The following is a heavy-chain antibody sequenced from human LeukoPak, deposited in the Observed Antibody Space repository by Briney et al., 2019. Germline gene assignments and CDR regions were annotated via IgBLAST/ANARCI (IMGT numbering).Heavy chain of an antibody. V-gene: IGHV4-59*01. CDR1: GGSISSYY. CDR3: ARGFDRSGYYYGMDV. D-gene: IGHD3-22*01. Sequence: SQTLSLTCTVSGGSISSYYWSWIRQPPGKGLEWIGYIYYSGSTNYNPSLKSRVTISVDTSKNQFSLKLSSVTAADTAVYYSARGFDRSGYYYGMDVWGQGTTVTVSS. CDR2: IYYSGST. J-gene: IGHJ6*02.